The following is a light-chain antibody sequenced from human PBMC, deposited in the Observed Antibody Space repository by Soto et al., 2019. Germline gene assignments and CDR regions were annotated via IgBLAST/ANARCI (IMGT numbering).Light chain of an antibody. Sequence: DIVLTQSPATLSLSPGERATLSCRAGQSLSSYLAWYQQKPGQAPRLLIYDASNRATGISARFSGSGSGTDFTLTISSLEPEDFAVYYCQQRSNWPPPTFGQGTRLEIK. J-gene: IGKJ5*01. CDR2: DAS. CDR3: QQRSNWPPPT. V-gene: IGKV3-11*01. CDR1: QSLSSY.